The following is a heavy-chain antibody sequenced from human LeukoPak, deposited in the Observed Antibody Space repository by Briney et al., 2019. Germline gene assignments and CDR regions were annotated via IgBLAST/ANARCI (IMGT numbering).Heavy chain of an antibody. D-gene: IGHD3-10*01. CDR3: ARESSGNYYNPLGYMDV. Sequence: WETLSLTCTVSGGSISIYYWNWIRQPAGKGLGWIGRIFTSGITNYDPSLKSRVTMSVDTSKNQFSLKLSSVTAADTAVYYCARESSGNYYNPLGYMDVWGKGTTVTVSS. CDR1: GGSISIYY. J-gene: IGHJ6*03. V-gene: IGHV4-4*07. CDR2: IFTSGIT.